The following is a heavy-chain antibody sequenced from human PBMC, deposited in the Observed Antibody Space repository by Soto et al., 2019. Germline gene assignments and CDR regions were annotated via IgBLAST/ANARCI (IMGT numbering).Heavy chain of an antibody. Sequence: GASVKVSCKASGYTFTGYYMHWVRQAPGQGLEWMGWINPNSGGTNYAQKFQGWVTMTRDTSISTAYMELSRLRSDDTAVYYCARDSGAEDIVATIIDYWGQGTLVTVSS. CDR3: ARDSGAEDIVATIIDY. CDR2: INPNSGGT. V-gene: IGHV1-2*04. J-gene: IGHJ4*02. CDR1: GYTFTGYY. D-gene: IGHD5-12*01.